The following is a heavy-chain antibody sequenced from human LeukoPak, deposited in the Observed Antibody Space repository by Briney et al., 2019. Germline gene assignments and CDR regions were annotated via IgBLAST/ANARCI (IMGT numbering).Heavy chain of an antibody. CDR2: VPSGGTT. CDR3: ARDIIRSGWGTFSGMDV. Sequence: GGSLRHSCIVSVCIDSRNYISWVRQAPARGLEGVSSVPSGGTTYYADSVKGRVAISRDNSKNSLDLQMNRPRAEDTAVYYCARDIIRSGWGTFSGMDVWGQGPTVTVSS. J-gene: IGHJ6*02. CDR1: VCIDSRNY. V-gene: IGHV3-66*01. D-gene: IGHD6-19*01.